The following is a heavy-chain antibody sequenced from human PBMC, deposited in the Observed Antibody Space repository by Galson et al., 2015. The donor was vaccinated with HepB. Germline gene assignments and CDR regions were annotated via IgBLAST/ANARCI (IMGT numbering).Heavy chain of an antibody. CDR2: ISGTGDSR. V-gene: IGHV3-23*01. D-gene: IGHD3-16*01. J-gene: IGHJ4*02. Sequence: SLRLSCAASGFTFSNFVMSWVRQAPGKGLQWISSISGTGDSRYYADSVKGRFTISRDNANSTLYLQMNSLRAEDSAIYYCAKAKNYGRMFDFDYWGQGTLVSVSS. CDR3: AKAKNYGRMFDFDY. CDR1: GFTFSNFV.